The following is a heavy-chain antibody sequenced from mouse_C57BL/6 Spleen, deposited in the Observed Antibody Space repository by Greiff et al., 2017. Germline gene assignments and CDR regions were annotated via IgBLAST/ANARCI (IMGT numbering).Heavy chain of an antibody. J-gene: IGHJ3*01. V-gene: IGHV14-2*01. CDR1: GFNITDYY. D-gene: IGHD1-1*01. CDR2: IDPEDGAT. Sequence: EVKLQESGAELVKPGASVKLSCTASGFNITDYYMHWVKQRTEQGLEWIGRIDPEDGATKYAPKFQGKDTITANTSSNTAYLQLSSLTSEDTAVYYCARGERLYYYGSSYLAYWGQGTLVTVSA. CDR3: ARGERLYYYGSSYLAY.